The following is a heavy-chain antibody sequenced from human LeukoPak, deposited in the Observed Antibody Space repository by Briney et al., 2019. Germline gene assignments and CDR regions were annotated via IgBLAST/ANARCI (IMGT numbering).Heavy chain of an antibody. V-gene: IGHV4-4*02. CDR1: GGSIISRNW. D-gene: IGHD3-10*01. J-gene: IGHJ4*02. Sequence: PSETLSLTCAVSGGSIISRNWWTWIRQPPGKGLEWIGEIYHSGSTNYNPSLRGRVTMSVDKSKNQFSLKLNSVTAADTAVYYCASLLEYWGQGTLVTVSS. CDR2: IYHSGST. CDR3: ASLLEY.